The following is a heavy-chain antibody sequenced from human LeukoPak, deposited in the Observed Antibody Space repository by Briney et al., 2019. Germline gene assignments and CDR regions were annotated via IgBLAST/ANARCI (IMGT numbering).Heavy chain of an antibody. V-gene: IGHV5-10-1*01. CDR3: ARLPMVRGRGNDYYYYYGMDV. CDR2: IYPSDSYT. D-gene: IGHD3-10*01. J-gene: IGHJ6*04. CDR1: GYSFTSYW. Sequence: GESLKISCKGSGYSFTSYWISWVRQMPGKGLEWMGRIYPSDSYTNYSPSFQGHVTISADKSISTAYLQWSSLKASDTAVYYCARLPMVRGRGNDYYYYYGMDVWGKGTTVTVSS.